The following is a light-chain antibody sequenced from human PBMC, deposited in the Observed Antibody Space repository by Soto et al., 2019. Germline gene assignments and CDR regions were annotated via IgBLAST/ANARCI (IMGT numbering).Light chain of an antibody. Sequence: SALTQPASVSGSPGQSITISCTGTSSDVGGYNYVSWYQQHPGKAPKLMIYDVSNRPSGVSNRFSGSKSGNTASLTISGLHAEDEADYYCSSYTSSSTLGVFGGGTKVTVL. CDR1: SSDVGGYNY. CDR2: DVS. CDR3: SSYTSSSTLGV. J-gene: IGLJ2*01. V-gene: IGLV2-14*01.